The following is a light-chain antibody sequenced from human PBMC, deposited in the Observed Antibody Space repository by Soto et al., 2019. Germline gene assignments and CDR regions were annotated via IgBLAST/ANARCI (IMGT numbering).Light chain of an antibody. V-gene: IGKV3-15*01. CDR3: QQYDSWRYT. CDR1: QSVSRT. Sequence: EIVMTQSPASLSVSPGERATLSCRASQSVSRTLAWYQQKPGQAPRLLIYGASTRATGIPARFSGRGSGTDFTLTISSLQSEDFPVYYCQQYDSWRYTFGQGTK. J-gene: IGKJ2*01. CDR2: GAS.